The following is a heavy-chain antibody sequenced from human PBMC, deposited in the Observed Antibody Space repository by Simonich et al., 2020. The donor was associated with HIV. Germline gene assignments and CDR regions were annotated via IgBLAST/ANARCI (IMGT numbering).Heavy chain of an antibody. Sequence: QVQLQQWGAGLLKPSETLSLTCSVSRGSISRYYWSWIRQPPGKGLEWIGYIFDNGHTNYNPSLKRRGTISVETSKNQFSLKLNSVTSVDTAVYYCARAPDYGANVYFDYWGQGTLVTVSS. CDR3: ARAPDYGANVYFDY. CDR1: RGSISRYY. D-gene: IGHD4-17*01. J-gene: IGHJ4*02. CDR2: IFDNGHT. V-gene: IGHV4-59*01.